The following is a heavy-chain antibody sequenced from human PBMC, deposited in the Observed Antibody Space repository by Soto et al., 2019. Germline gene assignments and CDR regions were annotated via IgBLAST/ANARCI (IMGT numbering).Heavy chain of an antibody. CDR1: GGSISSGGYY. Sequence: SETLYLTCTVSGGSISSGGYYWSWIRQHPGKGLEWIGYIYYSGSTYYNPSLKSRVTISVDTSKNQFSLKLSSVTAADTAVYYCARDRYYGSGTYYNFYSGMDVWGEGTTVTVAS. CDR3: ARDRYYGSGTYYNFYSGMDV. CDR2: IYYSGST. V-gene: IGHV4-31*03. J-gene: IGHJ6*02. D-gene: IGHD3-10*01.